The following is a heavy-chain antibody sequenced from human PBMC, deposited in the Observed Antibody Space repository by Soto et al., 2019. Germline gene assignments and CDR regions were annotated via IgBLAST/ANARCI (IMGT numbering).Heavy chain of an antibody. CDR1: GFTFNSYA. CDR2: ISGSGGST. Sequence: PGGCLRLCCAASGFTFNSYAMSWVRQTTRKGLEWVSAISGSGGSTCYADSVKGRFTISRDKAKNTLYLQMNSLRAEDTAVYYNAKWGMGDSSRYYVFWGQGTLVTVSS. CDR3: AKWGMGDSSRYYVF. J-gene: IGHJ4*02. D-gene: IGHD3-22*01. V-gene: IGHV3-23*01.